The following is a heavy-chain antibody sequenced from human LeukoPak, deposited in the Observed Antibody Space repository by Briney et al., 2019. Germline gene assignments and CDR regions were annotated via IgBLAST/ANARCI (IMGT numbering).Heavy chain of an antibody. Sequence: GGSLRLSCAASGFTFSSYEMNWVRQAPGKGLEWVSYISSSGSTIYYADSVKGRFTISRDNSKNTLYLQMNSLRAEDTAVYYCAKCHGTGWVRGAYYYYMDVWGKGTTVTISS. V-gene: IGHV3-48*03. J-gene: IGHJ6*03. CDR1: GFTFSSYE. CDR2: ISSSGSTI. CDR3: AKCHGTGWVRGAYYYYMDV. D-gene: IGHD3-10*01.